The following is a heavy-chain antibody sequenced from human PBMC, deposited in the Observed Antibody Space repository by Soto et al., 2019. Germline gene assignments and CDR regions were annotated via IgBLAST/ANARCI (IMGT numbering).Heavy chain of an antibody. V-gene: IGHV4-30-4*01. J-gene: IGHJ5*01. D-gene: IGHD2-15*01. CDR1: GDSISTVDYF. CDR3: ARGRYCLTGRCFPNWFDS. Sequence: KPSETLSLTCSVSGDSISTVDYFWAWIRQPPGQALEYIGYIYKSTTTYYNPSFESRVAISLDTSKSQFSLTATSVTAADTAVYFCARGRYCLTGRCFPNWFDSWGQGTLVTVSS. CDR2: IYKSTTT.